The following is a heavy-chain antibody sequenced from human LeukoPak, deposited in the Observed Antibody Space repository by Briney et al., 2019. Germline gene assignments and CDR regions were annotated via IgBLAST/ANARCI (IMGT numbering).Heavy chain of an antibody. CDR3: AKDLGTDYYDSSGIDY. Sequence: GGSLRLSCAASGFTFSSYAMSWVRQAPGKGLEWVSAISGSGGSTYYADSVKGRFTISRDNSKNTLYLQMNSLRAEDTAVYYCAKDLGTDYYDSSGIDYWGQGTLVTVSS. J-gene: IGHJ4*02. CDR2: ISGSGGST. D-gene: IGHD3-22*01. CDR1: GFTFSSYA. V-gene: IGHV3-23*01.